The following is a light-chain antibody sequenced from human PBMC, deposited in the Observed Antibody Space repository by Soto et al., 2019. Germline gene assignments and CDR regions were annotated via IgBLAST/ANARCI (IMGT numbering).Light chain of an antibody. CDR2: DAT. J-gene: IGKJ4*01. V-gene: IGKV3-11*01. CDR3: QQRSHWPPLT. CDR1: QSVVRY. Sequence: EIVLTQSPVTLSLSPGDTATLSCRASQSVVRYVAWYQQKPGQAPRLLIYDATIRASGIPARLSGSGSGTDFSLTIGSLEPEDFAVYYCQQRSHWPPLTFGGGTKVEVK.